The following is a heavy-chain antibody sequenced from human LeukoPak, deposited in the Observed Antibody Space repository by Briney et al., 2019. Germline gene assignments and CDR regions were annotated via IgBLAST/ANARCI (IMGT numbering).Heavy chain of an antibody. CDR2: IWYDGSNK. CDR1: GFTFRSYG. J-gene: IGHJ4*02. D-gene: IGHD2-21*02. Sequence: GGSLRLSCAAPGFTFRSYGMHWVRQAPGKGLEWVAIIWYDGSNKYYADSVKGRFTISRDNSKNTLYLQMNSLRAEDTAVYYCARDGLAYCGGDCYFDYWGQGTLVTVSS. V-gene: IGHV3-33*01. CDR3: ARDGLAYCGGDCYFDY.